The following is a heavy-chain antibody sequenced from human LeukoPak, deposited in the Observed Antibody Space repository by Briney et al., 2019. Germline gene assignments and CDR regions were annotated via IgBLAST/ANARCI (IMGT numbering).Heavy chain of an antibody. CDR2: FYYSGNT. CDR1: GDSISSSKYY. Sequence: PSETLSLTCSVSGDSISSSKYYWGWFRRPPGKGLESIGGFYYSGNTYHTPSLKSRVTVSVDTAKNQFSLKMTSVTAADTAVYYCASGLAVGGVPVCWGQGTLVTVSS. CDR3: ASGLAVGGVPVC. V-gene: IGHV4-39*01. D-gene: IGHD2-8*02. J-gene: IGHJ4*02.